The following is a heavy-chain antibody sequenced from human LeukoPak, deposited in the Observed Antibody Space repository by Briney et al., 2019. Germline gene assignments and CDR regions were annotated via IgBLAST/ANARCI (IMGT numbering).Heavy chain of an antibody. D-gene: IGHD5-18*01. CDR2: IYYSGNT. V-gene: IGHV4-39*07. Sequence: SETLSLTCTVSGGSISSTSYYWVWIRQSPGKGLEWIGSIYYSGNTYYNPSLKSRVSISVDTSKNQFSLQLNSVTPEDTAVYYCARRARGGYSYGNDDAFDIWGQGTMVTVSS. CDR1: GGSISSTSYY. J-gene: IGHJ3*02. CDR3: ARRARGGYSYGNDDAFDI.